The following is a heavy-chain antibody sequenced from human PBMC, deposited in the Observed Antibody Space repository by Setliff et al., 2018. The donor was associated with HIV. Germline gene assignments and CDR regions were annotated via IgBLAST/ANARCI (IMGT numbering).Heavy chain of an antibody. CDR3: AALPTTMIIVGSYES. CDR1: GYTFMNYW. V-gene: IGHV5-51*01. J-gene: IGHJ5*02. D-gene: IGHD3-22*01. CDR2: IYPGDFET. Sequence: GESLKISCKASGYTFMNYWIGWVRQVPGKGLEWVGIIYPGDFETRYGPSFRGQVTISVQKSLNTAYLQWTVLKASDTAMYYCAALPTTMIIVGSYESWGQGTLVTVSS.